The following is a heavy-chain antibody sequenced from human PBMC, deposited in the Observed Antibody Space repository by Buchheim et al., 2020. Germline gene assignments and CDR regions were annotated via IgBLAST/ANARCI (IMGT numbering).Heavy chain of an antibody. CDR2: IYYSGST. J-gene: IGHJ4*02. CDR1: GGSISSGGYY. D-gene: IGHD3-10*01. CDR3: ARVPYYGSGSYYNAGQYYFDY. V-gene: IGHV4-31*03. Sequence: QVQLQESGPGLVKPSQTLSLTCTVSGGSISSGGYYWSWIRQHPGKGLEWIGYIYYSGSTYYNPSLKRRVTISVDTSKNQFFLKLSSVTAADTAVYYCARVPYYGSGSYYNAGQYYFDYWGQGTL.